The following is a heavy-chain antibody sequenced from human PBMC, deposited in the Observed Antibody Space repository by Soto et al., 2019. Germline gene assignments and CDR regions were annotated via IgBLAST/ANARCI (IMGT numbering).Heavy chain of an antibody. Sequence: TSETLSLTCTVSGGSISSYYWSWIRQPPGKGLERIGSIYYSGSTYYNPSLQSRVAISVDTSKNQFSLKLKSVTAADTAIYYCARRTVNIRTFYSGLKTHCFDYWGQGAPVTVSS. CDR1: GGSISSYY. V-gene: IGHV4-59*05. J-gene: IGHJ4*02. CDR3: ARRTVNIRTFYSGLKTHCFDY. CDR2: IYYSGST. D-gene: IGHD6-19*01.